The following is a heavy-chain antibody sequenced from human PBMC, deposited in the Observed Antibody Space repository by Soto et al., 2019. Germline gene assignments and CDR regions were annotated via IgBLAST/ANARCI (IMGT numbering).Heavy chain of an antibody. D-gene: IGHD6-13*01. Sequence: SETLSLTCSVSGDSIGGHYGSWIRQPPGKGLEWIGYISYSGSTNYNPSLKSRVTISVDTSKNQLSLKLTSVTAADTAVYYCARVRGSSWYFDYWGQGTVVTVSS. CDR3: ARVRGSSWYFDY. V-gene: IGHV4-59*11. CDR2: ISYSGST. CDR1: GDSIGGHY. J-gene: IGHJ4*02.